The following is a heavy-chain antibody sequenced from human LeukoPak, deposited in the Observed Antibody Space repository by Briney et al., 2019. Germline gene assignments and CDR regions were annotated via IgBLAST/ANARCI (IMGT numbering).Heavy chain of an antibody. D-gene: IGHD4-17*01. CDR1: GYTFTGYY. CDR3: ARANVYGDYGPYYYYYMDV. J-gene: IGHJ6*03. CDR2: INPNSGGT. V-gene: IGHV1-2*02. Sequence: ASVKVSCKASGYTFTGYYMHWVRQAPGQGLEWTGWINPNSGGTNYAQKFQGRVTMTTDTSTSTAYVELRSLRSDDTAVYYCARANVYGDYGPYYYYYMDVWGKGTTVTISS.